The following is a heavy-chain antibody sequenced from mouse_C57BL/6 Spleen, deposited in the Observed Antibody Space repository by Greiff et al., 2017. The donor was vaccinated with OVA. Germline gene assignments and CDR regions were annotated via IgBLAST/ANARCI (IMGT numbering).Heavy chain of an antibody. V-gene: IGHV1-15*01. D-gene: IGHD1-2*01. J-gene: IGHJ2*01. CDR3: TDYGRYYFDY. Sequence: VQLQQSGAELVRPGASVTLSCKASGYTFTDYEMHWVKQTPVPGLEWIGAIDPETGGTAYNQKFKGKAILNADKSSSTAYMERRSLTSEDSAVFYCTDYGRYYFDYWGQGTTLTVSS. CDR2: IDPETGGT. CDR1: GYTFTDYE.